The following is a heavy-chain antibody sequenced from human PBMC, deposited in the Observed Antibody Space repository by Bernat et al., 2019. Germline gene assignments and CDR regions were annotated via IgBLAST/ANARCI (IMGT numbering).Heavy chain of an antibody. D-gene: IGHD5-24*01. J-gene: IGHJ4*02. CDR3: ARLINGCPGDN. CDR1: GGSIRNGNYH. V-gene: IGHV4-39*01. Sequence: QLQLQESGPGLVKPSETLSLTCTVSGGSIRNGNYHWGWARQPPGKGVEWIGSIYYRGNTYSSPSLKSRVTISANTSKNQFSLRLNSVTAADTAFYYCARLINGCPGDNWGQGTLVTVSS. CDR2: IYYRGNT.